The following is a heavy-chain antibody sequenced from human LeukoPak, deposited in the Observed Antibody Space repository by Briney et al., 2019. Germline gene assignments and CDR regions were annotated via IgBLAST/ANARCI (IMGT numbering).Heavy chain of an antibody. Sequence: SETLSLTCTVSGGSISSGSYYWSWIRQPAGKGLEWIGRIYTSGSTNYNPSLKSRVTISVDTSKNQFSLKLSSVTAADTAVYYCARERSDSSSWYVGTRFDYWGQGTLVTVSS. CDR3: ARERSDSSSWYVGTRFDY. V-gene: IGHV4-61*02. CDR1: GGSISSGSYY. J-gene: IGHJ4*02. CDR2: IYTSGST. D-gene: IGHD6-13*01.